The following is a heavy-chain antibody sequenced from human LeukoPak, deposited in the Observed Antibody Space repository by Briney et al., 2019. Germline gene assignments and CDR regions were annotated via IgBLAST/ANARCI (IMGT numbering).Heavy chain of an antibody. CDR2: INPSGGST. CDR1: GYTFTSYY. J-gene: IGHJ5*02. V-gene: IGHV1-46*01. Sequence: ASVKVSCKASGYTFTSYYMHWVRQAPGQGLEWMGIINPSGGSTSYAQKFQGRVTMTRDMSTSTVYMELSSLRSEDTAVYYCARGTVWFGELLSNWFDPWGQGTLVTVSS. CDR3: ARGTVWFGELLSNWFDP. D-gene: IGHD3-10*01.